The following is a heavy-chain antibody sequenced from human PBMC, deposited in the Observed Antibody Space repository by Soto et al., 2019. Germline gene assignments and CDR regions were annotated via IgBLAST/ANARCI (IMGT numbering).Heavy chain of an antibody. V-gene: IGHV1-18*01. Sequence: QVQLVQSGAEVKKPGASVKVSCKASGYTFSNDAITWVRQAPGQGLEWMGWVSAYNGHTNYAQKFKGRVTMTADTSRSTAYMEIRSLRYDDTAVYFCARASRYYWNYMMYWGQGTLVTVSS. CDR2: VSAYNGHT. D-gene: IGHD1-7*01. J-gene: IGHJ4*02. CDR3: ARASRYYWNYMMY. CDR1: GYTFSNDA.